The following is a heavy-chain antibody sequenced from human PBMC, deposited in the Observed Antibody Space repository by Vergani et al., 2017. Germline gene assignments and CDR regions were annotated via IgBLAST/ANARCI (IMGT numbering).Heavy chain of an antibody. J-gene: IGHJ6*02. CDR1: GYRFTSYW. CDR3: ARVISMVWEVIYYGMDV. Sequence: EVQLVQSGAEVKKPGESLKISCKGSGYRFTSYWIGWVRQMPGKGLEWMGIIYPGNSDTRYSPSFQGQVTISADKSISTAYLQWSSLKASDTAMYYCARVISMVWEVIYYGMDVWGQGTTVTVSS. CDR2: IYPGNSDT. V-gene: IGHV5-51*01. D-gene: IGHD3-10*01.